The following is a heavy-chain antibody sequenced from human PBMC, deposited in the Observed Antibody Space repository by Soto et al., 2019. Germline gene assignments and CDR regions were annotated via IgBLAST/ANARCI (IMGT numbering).Heavy chain of an antibody. Sequence: GGSLRLSCTVSEFDFNYYVINWVRQAPGKGLEWVSSISKSDYTYYSDSVKGRFTISRDNAKKSVSLQMNTLRAEDTAVYYCAREDSIIIPAVSEFWGQGTLVTVS. CDR2: ISKSDYT. V-gene: IGHV3-21*01. CDR1: EFDFNYYV. CDR3: AREDSIIIPAVSEF. D-gene: IGHD2-2*01. J-gene: IGHJ4*02.